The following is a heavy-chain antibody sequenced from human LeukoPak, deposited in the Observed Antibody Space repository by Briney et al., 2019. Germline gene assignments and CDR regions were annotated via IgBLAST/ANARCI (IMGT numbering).Heavy chain of an antibody. D-gene: IGHD1-1*01. J-gene: IGHJ3*02. Sequence: PGGSLRLSCAASGITFSNYWMNWVRQAPGRGLEWVANIKQDGSEKYYVGSVKGRFTIPRDNAKNSLFLQMSSLRGEDSAVYYCAKSGPPYGSDIWGQGTMVTVSS. V-gene: IGHV3-7*02. CDR3: AKSGPPYGSDI. CDR2: IKQDGSEK. CDR1: GITFSNYW.